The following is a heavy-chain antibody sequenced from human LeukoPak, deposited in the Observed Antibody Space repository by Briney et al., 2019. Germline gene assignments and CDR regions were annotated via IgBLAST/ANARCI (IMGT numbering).Heavy chain of an antibody. CDR3: ARHREVKYSSGWYLDY. J-gene: IGHJ4*02. V-gene: IGHV4-59*08. Sequence: SETLSLTCTVSGGSISSYYWSWIRQPPGKGLEWIGYIYYSGSTNYNPSLKSRVTISVDTSKNQFSLKLSSVTAADTAVYYCARHREVKYSSGWYLDYWGQGTLVTVSS. CDR2: IYYSGST. D-gene: IGHD6-19*01. CDR1: GGSISSYY.